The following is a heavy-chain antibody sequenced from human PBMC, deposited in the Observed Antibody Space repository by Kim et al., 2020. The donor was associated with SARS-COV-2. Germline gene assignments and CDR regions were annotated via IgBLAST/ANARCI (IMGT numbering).Heavy chain of an antibody. J-gene: IGHJ4*02. V-gene: IGHV5-51*01. CDR3: ARLLTVTTYHFDY. D-gene: IGHD4-4*01. Sequence: YSPPFQGQVTNSADKSISTAYLQGSSLKASDTAMYYCARLLTVTTYHFDYWGQGTLVTVSS.